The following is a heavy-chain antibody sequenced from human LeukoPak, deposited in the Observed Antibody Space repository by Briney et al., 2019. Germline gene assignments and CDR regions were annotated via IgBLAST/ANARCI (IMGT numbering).Heavy chain of an antibody. CDR1: GGTFSSYA. Sequence: SVKVSCKASGGTFSSYAISWVRRAPGQGLEWMGGIIPIFGTANYAQKFQGRVTITTDESTSTAYMELSSLRSEDTAVYYCAREYGSSSWSPLFDYWGQGTLVTVSS. CDR3: AREYGSSSWSPLFDY. V-gene: IGHV1-69*05. CDR2: IIPIFGTA. D-gene: IGHD6-13*01. J-gene: IGHJ4*02.